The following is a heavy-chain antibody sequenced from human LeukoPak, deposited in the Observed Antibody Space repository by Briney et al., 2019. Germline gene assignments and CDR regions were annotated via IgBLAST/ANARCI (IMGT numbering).Heavy chain of an antibody. D-gene: IGHD1-7*01. CDR3: TRGYRSGTINPFFDY. J-gene: IGHJ4*02. CDR1: GFTFGDYA. CDR2: IRSKAYGGTT. V-gene: IGHV3-49*04. Sequence: GGSLRLSCTTSGFTFGDYAMSRVRQAPGKGLEWVGFIRSKAYGGTTEYAASVKGRFTISRDDSKSIAYLQMNSLKTEDTAVYYCTRGYRSGTINPFFDYWGQGTLVTVSS.